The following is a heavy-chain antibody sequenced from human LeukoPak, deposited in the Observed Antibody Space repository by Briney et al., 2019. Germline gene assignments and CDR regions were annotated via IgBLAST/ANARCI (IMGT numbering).Heavy chain of an antibody. D-gene: IGHD2-21*02. J-gene: IGHJ4*02. Sequence: SETLSLTCAVYGGSFSGYYWSWIRQPPGKGLEWIGEINHSGSTYYNPSLKSRVTISVDTSKNQFSLKLSSVTAADTAVYYCARDSPCGGDCYTFDYWGQGTLVTVSS. CDR2: INHSGST. V-gene: IGHV4-34*09. CDR1: GGSFSGYY. CDR3: ARDSPCGGDCYTFDY.